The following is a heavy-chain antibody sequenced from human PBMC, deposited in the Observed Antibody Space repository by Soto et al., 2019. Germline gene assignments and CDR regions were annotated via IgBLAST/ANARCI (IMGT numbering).Heavy chain of an antibody. V-gene: IGHV4-34*01. CDR2: INHSGST. Sequence: QVQLQQWGAGLLKPSETLSLTCAVYGGSFSGYYWSWIRQPPGKGLEWIGEINHSGSTNYNPSLKSRVTISVDTSKNQFSLKLSSVTAADTAVYYCASSSGPRRPFQHWGQGTLVTVSS. CDR3: ASSSGPRRPFQH. D-gene: IGHD6-19*01. CDR1: GGSFSGYY. J-gene: IGHJ1*01.